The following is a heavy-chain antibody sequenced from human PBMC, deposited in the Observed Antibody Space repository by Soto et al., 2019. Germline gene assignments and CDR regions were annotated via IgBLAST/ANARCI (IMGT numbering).Heavy chain of an antibody. J-gene: IGHJ4*02. CDR2: ISWNSGSI. V-gene: IGHV3-9*01. CDR3: AKDGRSPDYSNYGVLPYYFDY. Sequence: EVQLVESGGGLVQPGRSLRLSCAASGFTFDDYAMHWVRQAPGKDLEWVSGISWNSGSIGYADSVKGRFTISRDNAKNSLYLQMNSLRAEDTALYYCAKDGRSPDYSNYGVLPYYFDYWGQGTLVTVSS. D-gene: IGHD4-4*01. CDR1: GFTFDDYA.